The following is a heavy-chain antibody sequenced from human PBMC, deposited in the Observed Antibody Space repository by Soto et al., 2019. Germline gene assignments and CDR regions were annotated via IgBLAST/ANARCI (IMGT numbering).Heavy chain of an antibody. Sequence: LSLSCAASGFTFSSYSMNWVRQAPGKGLEWVSSISSSSSYIYYADSVKGRFTISRDNAKNSLYLQMNSLRAEDTAVYYCARDMGKWELLGANAFDIWGQGTMVTVSS. CDR1: GFTFSSYS. D-gene: IGHD1-26*01. CDR2: ISSSSSYI. J-gene: IGHJ3*02. CDR3: ARDMGKWELLGANAFDI. V-gene: IGHV3-21*01.